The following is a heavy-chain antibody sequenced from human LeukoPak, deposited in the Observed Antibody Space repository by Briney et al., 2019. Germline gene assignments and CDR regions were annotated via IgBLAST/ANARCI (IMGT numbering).Heavy chain of an antibody. Sequence: GGSLRLSCAASGFPFSTYWMSWVRQAPGKGLEWVANTNQGGSERNYVDSVKGRFTISRDNAKNSLYLQMNSVRAEDTAVYYCASLAAAHPDYWGQGTLVTVSS. CDR1: GFPFSTYW. CDR2: TNQGGSER. D-gene: IGHD6-6*01. J-gene: IGHJ4*02. V-gene: IGHV3-7*01. CDR3: ASLAAAHPDY.